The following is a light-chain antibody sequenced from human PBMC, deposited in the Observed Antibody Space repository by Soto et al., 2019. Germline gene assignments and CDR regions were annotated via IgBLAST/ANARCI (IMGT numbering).Light chain of an antibody. Sequence: QSVLTHPASVSWSPGHSITISCTGTSSDVGGYNYVSWYQQHPGKAPKLMIYEVSNRPSGVSNRFSGSKSGNTASLTISGLQTEDEADYYCSSYTSSSTLVVFGGGTKVTVL. CDR1: SSDVGGYNY. CDR3: SSYTSSSTLVV. J-gene: IGLJ2*01. CDR2: EVS. V-gene: IGLV2-14*01.